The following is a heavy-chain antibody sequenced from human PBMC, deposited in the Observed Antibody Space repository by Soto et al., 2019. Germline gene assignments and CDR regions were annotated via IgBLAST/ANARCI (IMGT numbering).Heavy chain of an antibody. CDR2: IYHSGSA. J-gene: IGHJ5*02. Sequence: QVRLQESGPGLVQPSQTLSLTCTVSGDSISSGYYYWSWIRQYPGKGLEWIGYIYHSGSAYYNPSLKSRATISVDTSKNQFSLMLSSVTAADTAVHYCARVKLVPAYWEWFDPWGQGTLVTVSS. CDR1: GDSISSGYYY. D-gene: IGHD2-2*01. V-gene: IGHV4-31*03. CDR3: ARVKLVPAYWEWFDP.